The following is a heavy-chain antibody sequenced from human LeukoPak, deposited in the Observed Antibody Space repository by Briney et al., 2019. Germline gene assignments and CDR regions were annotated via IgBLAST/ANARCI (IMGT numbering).Heavy chain of an antibody. Sequence: GGSLRLSCAASGFTFSTYAMTWVRQAPGMGLEWVSGISGSGGSTYYADSVKGGFTMSRDNSKNMLYLQMNSLRAEDTAIYYCAKDSGDSSGYYLPDAFDIWGQGTMVTVSS. CDR2: ISGSGGST. D-gene: IGHD3-22*01. CDR3: AKDSGDSSGYYLPDAFDI. CDR1: GFTFSTYA. J-gene: IGHJ3*02. V-gene: IGHV3-23*01.